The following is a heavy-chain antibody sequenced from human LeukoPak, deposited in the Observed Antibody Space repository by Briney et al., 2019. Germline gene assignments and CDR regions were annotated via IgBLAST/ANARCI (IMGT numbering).Heavy chain of an antibody. D-gene: IGHD3-22*01. CDR2: ISDSGGRT. J-gene: IGHJ4*02. Sequence: GGSLRLSYAVSGITLSNYGMSWVRQAPGKGLEWVAGISDSGGRTNYADSVKGRFTISRDSPKNTLHLQMNSLRAEDTAVYFCAKRGVVIRVILVGFHKEAYYFDSWGQGALVTVSS. CDR1: GITLSNYG. V-gene: IGHV3-23*01. CDR3: AKRGVVIRVILVGFHKEAYYFDS.